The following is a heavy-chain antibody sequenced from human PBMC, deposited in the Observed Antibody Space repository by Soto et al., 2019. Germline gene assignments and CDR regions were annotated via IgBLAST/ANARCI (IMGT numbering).Heavy chain of an antibody. CDR3: ARGYCSTTSCYSVSYGMDV. CDR2: IYSTGST. CDR1: AGSISSGIYY. D-gene: IGHD2-2*02. J-gene: IGHJ6*02. Sequence: QVQLQESGPGLVKPSQTLSLTCTVSAGSISSGIYYWSWIRQHPGKGLEWIGYIYSTGSTYYNPSLNSRVSISVDTSHKQFSLKLTSVTAADTAVYYCARGYCSTTSCYSVSYGMDVWGQGTTVTVSS. V-gene: IGHV4-31*03.